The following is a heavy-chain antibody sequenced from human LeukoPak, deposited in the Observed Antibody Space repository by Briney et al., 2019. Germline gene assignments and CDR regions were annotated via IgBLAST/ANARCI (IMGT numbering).Heavy chain of an antibody. J-gene: IGHJ6*02. Sequence: SQTLSLTCAISGDSVSSNSAAWNWIRQSPSRGLEWLGRTYYRSKWYNDYAVSVKSRITINPDTSKNQFSLQLNSVTPEDTAVYYCARDREDWQGSGGYYYGMDVWGQGTTVTVSS. CDR3: ARDREDWQGSGGYYYGMDV. V-gene: IGHV6-1*01. D-gene: IGHD3-10*01. CDR2: TYYRSKWYN. CDR1: GDSVSSNSAA.